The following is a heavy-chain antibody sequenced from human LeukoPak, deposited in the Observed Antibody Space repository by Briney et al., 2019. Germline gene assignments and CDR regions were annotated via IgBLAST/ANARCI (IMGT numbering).Heavy chain of an antibody. J-gene: IGHJ6*03. CDR2: INHSGST. CDR1: GGSFSGYY. D-gene: IGHD5-18*01. CDR3: ARTYGLWAYYYYYMDV. V-gene: IGHV4-34*01. Sequence: SETLSLTCAVYGGSFSGYYWSWIHQPPGKGLEWIGEINHSGSTNYNPSLKSRVTISVDTSKNQFSLKLSSVTAADTAVYYCARTYGLWAYYYYYMDVWGKGTTVTVSS.